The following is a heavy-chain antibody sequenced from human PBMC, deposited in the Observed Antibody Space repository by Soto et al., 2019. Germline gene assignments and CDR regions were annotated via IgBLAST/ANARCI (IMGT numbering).Heavy chain of an antibody. V-gene: IGHV4-31*03. Sequence: LSLTCTVSGGSISRGGYYWSWIRQHPGKGLEWIGYIYYSGSTYYNPSLKSRVTISVDTSKNQFSLKLSSVTAADTAVYYCARGAYDILTGYSYYFDYWGQGTLVTVSS. CDR3: ARGAYDILTGYSYYFDY. J-gene: IGHJ4*02. D-gene: IGHD3-9*01. CDR2: IYYSGST. CDR1: GGSISRGGYY.